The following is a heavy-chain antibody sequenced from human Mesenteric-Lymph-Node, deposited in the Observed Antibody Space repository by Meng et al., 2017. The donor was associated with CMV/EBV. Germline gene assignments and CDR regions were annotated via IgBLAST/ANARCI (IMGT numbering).Heavy chain of an antibody. D-gene: IGHD2-21*02. CDR2: IYYSGST. CDR1: GGSISSSSYY. V-gene: IGHV4-39*01. J-gene: IGHJ4*02. CDR3: ARPDDQGDDRFDY. Sequence: SETLSLTCTVSGGSISSSSYYWGWIRQPPGKGLEWIGSIYYSGSTYYNPSLKSRVTISVDTSKNQFSLKLNSVTAADTGVYYCARPDDQGDDRFDYWGQGTQVTVSS.